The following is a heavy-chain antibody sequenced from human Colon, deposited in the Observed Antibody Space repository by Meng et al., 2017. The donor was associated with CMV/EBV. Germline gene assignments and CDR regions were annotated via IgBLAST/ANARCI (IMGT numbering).Heavy chain of an antibody. V-gene: IGHV3-11*05. CDR3: ARANYYDSSGYYGGRD. CDR2: ITSSSSYT. D-gene: IGHD3-22*01. Sequence: QGRLVEAGGGLVKPGGSLRLSCGASGFTFSAYYMSWIRQAPGKGLEWVSYITSSSSYTNYADSVKGRFTISRDNAKNSLYLQMNSLRAEDTAVYYCARANYYDSSGYYGGRDWGQGTLVTVSS. J-gene: IGHJ4*02. CDR1: GFTFSAYY.